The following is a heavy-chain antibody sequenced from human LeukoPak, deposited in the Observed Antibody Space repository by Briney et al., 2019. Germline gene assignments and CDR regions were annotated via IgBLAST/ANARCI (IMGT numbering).Heavy chain of an antibody. Sequence: GGSLRLSCAATRFTFSSYGMHWLRQAPGKGLEWVAFIRYDGSNKYYADSVKGGFTISRDNSKNTLYLQMNSLRAEDTAVYYCARLVPAAIRVWAGGSWYYMDVWGKGTTVTVSS. CDR1: RFTFSSYG. V-gene: IGHV3-30*02. D-gene: IGHD2-2*02. CDR3: ARLVPAAIRVWAGGSWYYMDV. J-gene: IGHJ6*03. CDR2: IRYDGSNK.